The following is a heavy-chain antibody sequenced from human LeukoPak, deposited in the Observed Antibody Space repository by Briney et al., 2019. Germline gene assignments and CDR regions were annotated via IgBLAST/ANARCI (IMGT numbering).Heavy chain of an antibody. CDR3: ARDQNFHDSGGYYGIES. D-gene: IGHD3-22*01. J-gene: IGHJ4*02. CDR1: GYTFTGYY. Sequence: ASVKVSCKASGYTFTGYYMHWVRQAPGQGLEWMGWINPNNGGTNYAQKFQDRVTMTRDTSISTAYMELSRLTADDTAVYCCARDQNFHDSGGYYGIESWGQGTLVTVSS. CDR2: INPNNGGT. V-gene: IGHV1-2*02.